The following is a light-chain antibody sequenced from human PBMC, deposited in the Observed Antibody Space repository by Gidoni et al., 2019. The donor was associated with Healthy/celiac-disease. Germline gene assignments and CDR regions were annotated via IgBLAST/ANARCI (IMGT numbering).Light chain of an antibody. Sequence: QSALTQPASVSGYPEPSITIPCTGTSSDVGGYNYVSWYHPPPGKAPKLLIYEVSNRPPGVSNRFSGSKSGNTASLTISGLQAEDEADYYCSSYTSSSRVFGGGTKLTVL. CDR2: EVS. CDR1: SSDVGGYNY. V-gene: IGLV2-14*01. CDR3: SSYTSSSRV. J-gene: IGLJ3*02.